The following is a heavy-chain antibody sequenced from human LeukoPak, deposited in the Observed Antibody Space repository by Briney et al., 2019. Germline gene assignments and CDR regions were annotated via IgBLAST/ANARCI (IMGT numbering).Heavy chain of an antibody. Sequence: SETLFLTCTVSGGSISSGGYYWSWIRQHPGKGLEWIGYISYSGSTYYNPSLNSRVTISVGTSKSQFSLKLSSVTAADTAVYYCARVRGYSYGELDYWGQGTLVTVSS. J-gene: IGHJ4*02. CDR2: ISYSGST. CDR1: GGSISSGGYY. D-gene: IGHD5-18*01. V-gene: IGHV4-31*03. CDR3: ARVRGYSYGELDY.